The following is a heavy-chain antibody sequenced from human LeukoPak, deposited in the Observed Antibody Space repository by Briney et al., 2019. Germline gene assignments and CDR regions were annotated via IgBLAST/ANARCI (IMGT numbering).Heavy chain of an antibody. CDR1: GGSISSYY. Sequence: SETLSLTSTVSGGSISSYYWSSIRQPPRKRLGCIGDIYYSGSTDYNPSLKSRLTVSVDTSKNQFSLKLSSVTAADTAVYYCASTVTPYYYYGMDVWGQGTTVTVSS. D-gene: IGHD4-17*01. J-gene: IGHJ6*02. CDR2: IYYSGST. V-gene: IGHV4-59*08. CDR3: ASTVTPYYYYGMDV.